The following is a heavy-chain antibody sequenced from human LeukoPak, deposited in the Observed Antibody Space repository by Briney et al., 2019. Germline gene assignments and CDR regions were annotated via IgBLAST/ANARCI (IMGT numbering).Heavy chain of an antibody. J-gene: IGHJ1*01. CDR1: GFTFSGYA. CDR3: AKAGAFFQGVITTFRSNAEYFQH. D-gene: IGHD3-10*01. CDR2: ISGSGGST. V-gene: IGHV3-23*01. Sequence: GGSLRLSCAASGFTFSGYAMSWVRQAPGKGLEWVSAISGSGGSTYYADSVKGRFTISRDNSKNTLYLQMNSLRAEDTAVYYCAKAGAFFQGVITTFRSNAEYFQHWGQGTLVTVSS.